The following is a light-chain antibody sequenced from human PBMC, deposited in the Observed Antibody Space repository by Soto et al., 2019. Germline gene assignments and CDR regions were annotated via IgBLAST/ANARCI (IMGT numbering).Light chain of an antibody. CDR1: QGISNY. J-gene: IGKJ1*01. V-gene: IGKV1-27*01. CDR2: AAS. Sequence: DIPMTKSPSSLSASVGDRVTITCRASQGISNYLAWYQQKPGKVPKLLISAASTLQSGVPSRFSGSGSGTAFTLTIISLQSEDVATYCCQKYNSAPRTFGQGTKVEIK. CDR3: QKYNSAPRT.